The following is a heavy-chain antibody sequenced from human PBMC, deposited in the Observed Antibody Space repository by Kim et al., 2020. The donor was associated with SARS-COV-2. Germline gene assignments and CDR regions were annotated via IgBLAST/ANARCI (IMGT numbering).Heavy chain of an antibody. CDR2: ISYDGSNK. D-gene: IGHD3-9*01. V-gene: IGHV3-30*04. J-gene: IGHJ4*02. CDR1: GFTFSSYA. Sequence: GGSLRLSCAASGFTFSSYAMHWVRQAPGKGLEWVAVISYDGSNKYYADSVKGRFTISRDNSKNKLYLQMNSLRAEDTAVYYCARDPSPYDILTGSLPDYWGQGTLVTVSS. CDR3: ARDPSPYDILTGSLPDY.